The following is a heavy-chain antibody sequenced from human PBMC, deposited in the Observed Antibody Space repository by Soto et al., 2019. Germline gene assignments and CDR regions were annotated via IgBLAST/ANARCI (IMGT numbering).Heavy chain of an antibody. Sequence: EVQLVETGGGLIQPGGSLRLSCAASGFTVSSNYMSWFRQAPGKGLEWVSVIYSGGRTYYADSVKGRFTISRDNSKNTRYLQMNSLRAEDTAVYYCARFGSAGAFDIWGQGTMVTVSS. D-gene: IGHD2-15*01. V-gene: IGHV3-53*02. CDR1: GFTVSSNY. J-gene: IGHJ3*02. CDR2: IYSGGRT. CDR3: ARFGSAGAFDI.